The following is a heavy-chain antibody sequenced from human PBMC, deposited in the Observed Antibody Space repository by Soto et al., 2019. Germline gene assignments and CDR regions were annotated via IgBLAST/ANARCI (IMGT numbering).Heavy chain of an antibody. Sequence: QVQLVQSGAEVKKPGASVKVSCKASGYSFTTYGISWVRQAPGQGLEWMGWISTYNGDTDYAQRLQGRVIMTTDTSTTTAYMELRSLRSDDTAVYYCARDGSRPYYYYGMDVWGQGTTVTVSS. CDR1: GYSFTTYG. V-gene: IGHV1-18*01. J-gene: IGHJ6*02. CDR2: ISTYNGDT. CDR3: ARDGSRPYYYYGMDV.